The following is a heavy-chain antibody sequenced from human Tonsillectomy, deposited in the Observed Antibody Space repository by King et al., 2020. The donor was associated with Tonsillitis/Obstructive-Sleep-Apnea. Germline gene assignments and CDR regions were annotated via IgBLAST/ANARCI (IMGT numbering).Heavy chain of an antibody. CDR1: GFTLSRYW. CDR3: ARPPYYYDSSGYYS. Sequence: VQLVESGGGLVQPGGSLRLSCAASGFTLSRYWMYWVRQAPGKGLVWVSRINSDGSSTSYADSVKGRFTISRDNAKNTLYLQMNSLRAEDTAVYYCARPPYYYDSSGYYSWGQGTLVTVSS. V-gene: IGHV3-74*01. J-gene: IGHJ4*02. CDR2: INSDGSST. D-gene: IGHD3-22*01.